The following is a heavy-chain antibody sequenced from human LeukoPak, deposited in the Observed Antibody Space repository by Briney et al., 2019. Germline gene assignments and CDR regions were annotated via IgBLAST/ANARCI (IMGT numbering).Heavy chain of an antibody. Sequence: ASVKVSCKASGYTFTNYHIHWVRQAPGQGLEWMGWINAYNGNSNYAQKVVGRVAMTTDTSTSTAYMELRSLRSDDTAVYYCARVRGYYDSSGYHNDAFDIWGQGTMVTVSS. V-gene: IGHV1-18*04. J-gene: IGHJ3*02. CDR1: GYTFTNYH. CDR3: ARVRGYYDSSGYHNDAFDI. D-gene: IGHD3-22*01. CDR2: INAYNGNS.